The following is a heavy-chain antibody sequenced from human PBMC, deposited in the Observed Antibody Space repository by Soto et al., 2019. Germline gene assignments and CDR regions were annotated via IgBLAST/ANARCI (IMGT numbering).Heavy chain of an antibody. Sequence: GGSLRLSCVASGFTFSTYTMSWVRQAPGKGLEWVSVISASGGSPSYADSVQGRFSISRDNAKNTLYLQMNSLRGEDTAMYYCAKARCITTNCYVPDYWGQGTLVTVSS. J-gene: IGHJ4*02. CDR1: GFTFSTYT. CDR2: ISASGGSP. D-gene: IGHD3-10*01. CDR3: AKARCITTNCYVPDY. V-gene: IGHV3-23*01.